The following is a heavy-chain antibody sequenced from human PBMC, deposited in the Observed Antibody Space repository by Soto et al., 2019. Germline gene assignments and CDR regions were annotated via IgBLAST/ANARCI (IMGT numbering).Heavy chain of an antibody. CDR2: ISWDGGKT. D-gene: IGHD6-19*01. J-gene: IGHJ6*02. Sequence: EVQLVESGGVVVQPWGSLRLSCAASGFTFDDYTMHWVRQAPGKSLEWVSLISWDGGKTYYADSVKGRFTISRDNSKNSLHLQMNSLTTEDSASYYCAKDRAAVTGAYYYYAMDVWGQGTTVTVSS. CDR1: GFTFDDYT. CDR3: AKDRAAVTGAYYYYAMDV. V-gene: IGHV3-43*01.